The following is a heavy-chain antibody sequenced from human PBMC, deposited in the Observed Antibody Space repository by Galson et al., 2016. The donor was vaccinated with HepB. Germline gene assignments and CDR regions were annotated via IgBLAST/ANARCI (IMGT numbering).Heavy chain of an antibody. J-gene: IGHJ3*02. CDR1: GFSFSRRA. CDR2: IWYDGSKK. D-gene: IGHD2-21*01. V-gene: IGHV3-33*08. CDR3: ARWSWHSFDI. Sequence: SLRLSCAASGFSFSRRAMNWVRQAPGKGLEWVALIWYDGSKKIYADSVKGRFTISRDNSKNTLSLQMNSLTAEDTAMYYCARWSWHSFDIWGQGTMVSVSS.